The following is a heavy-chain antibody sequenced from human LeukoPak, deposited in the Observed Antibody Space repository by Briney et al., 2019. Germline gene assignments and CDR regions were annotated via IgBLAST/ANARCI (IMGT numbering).Heavy chain of an antibody. CDR3: ARDPQYCSGGSCYSFDY. CDR1: GFTFSTYS. D-gene: IGHD2-15*01. Sequence: GGSLRLSCAASGFTFSTYSMNWVRQAPGKGLEWVSSIISSSSYIYYADSVKGRFTISRDNAKNSLYLQMNSLRAEDTAVYYCARDPQYCSGGSCYSFDYWGQGTLVTVTS. CDR2: IISSSSYI. J-gene: IGHJ4*02. V-gene: IGHV3-21*01.